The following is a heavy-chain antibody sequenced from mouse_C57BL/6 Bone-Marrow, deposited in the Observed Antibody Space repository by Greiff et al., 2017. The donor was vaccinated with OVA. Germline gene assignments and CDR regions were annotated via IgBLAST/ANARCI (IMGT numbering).Heavy chain of an antibody. CDR1: GFTFSDFY. J-gene: IGHJ2*01. CDR2: SRNKANDYTT. D-gene: IGHD4-1*01. V-gene: IGHV7-1*01. Sequence: EVQGVESGGGLVQSGRSLRLSCATSGFTFSDFYMEWVRQAPGKGLEWIAASRNKANDYTTEYSASVKGRFIVSRDTSQSILYLQMNALRAEDTAIYYCARDPGTGFDYWGQGTTLTVSS. CDR3: ARDPGTGFDY.